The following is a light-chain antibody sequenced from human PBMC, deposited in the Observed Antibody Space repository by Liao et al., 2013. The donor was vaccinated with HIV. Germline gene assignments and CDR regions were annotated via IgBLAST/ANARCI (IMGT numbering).Light chain of an antibody. J-gene: IGLJ2*01. Sequence: SYELTQPPSVSVSPGQTASITCSGHKLGDKYACWYQQKPGQSPVLVIYQDTKRPSGITERFSGSNSGNTVTLTISGTQAMDEADYYCQAWDSSTYVVFGGGTKLTVL. V-gene: IGLV3-1*01. CDR2: QDT. CDR1: KLGDKY. CDR3: QAWDSSTYVV.